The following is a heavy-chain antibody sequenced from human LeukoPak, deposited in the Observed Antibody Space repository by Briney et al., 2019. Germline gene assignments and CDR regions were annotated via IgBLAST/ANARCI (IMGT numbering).Heavy chain of an antibody. CDR1: GFTFSSYA. CDR2: ISYDGSNK. V-gene: IGHV3-30*04. J-gene: IGHJ6*03. D-gene: IGHD1-1*01. Sequence: PGGSLRLSCAASGFTFSSYAMHWVRQAPGKGLEWVAVISYDGSNKYYADSVKGRFTISRDNSKNTLYLQMNSLRAEDTAVYYCARDTQKIQPTYYMDVWGKGTTVTVSS. CDR3: ARDTQKIQPTYYMDV.